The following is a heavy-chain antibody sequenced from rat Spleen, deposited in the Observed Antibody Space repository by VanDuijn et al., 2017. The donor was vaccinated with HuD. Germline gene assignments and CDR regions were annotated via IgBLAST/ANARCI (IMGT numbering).Heavy chain of an antibody. J-gene: IGHJ2*01. CDR2: IWSGGST. CDR3: ARANRESYAHFDH. CDR1: GFSLASYH. V-gene: IGHV2-43*01. Sequence: QVQLKESGPGLVQPSQTLSLTCTVSGFSLASYHVSWVRQPPGKGLAWMGVIWSGGSTAYNSLLKSRLSITRDISESQVFLKMNSLQTEDTATYYCARANRESYAHFDHWGQGVMVTVSS. D-gene: IGHD1-12*01.